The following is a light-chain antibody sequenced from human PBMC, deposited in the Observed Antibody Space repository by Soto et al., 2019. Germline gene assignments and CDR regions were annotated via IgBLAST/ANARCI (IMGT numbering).Light chain of an antibody. Sequence: EIVMTQSPATLSVSPGERATLSCRASQSVSSNLAWYQQKPGQAPRLLIYGASTRATGIPARFSGSGSGTEFTLTISSLQSEDFAVYYCQQYNNWTPGATWTFGQGTKVEIK. CDR3: QQYNNWTPGATWT. CDR1: QSVSSN. V-gene: IGKV3-15*01. J-gene: IGKJ1*01. CDR2: GAS.